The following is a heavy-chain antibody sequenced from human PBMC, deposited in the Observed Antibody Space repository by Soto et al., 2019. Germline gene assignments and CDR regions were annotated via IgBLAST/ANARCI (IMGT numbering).Heavy chain of an antibody. V-gene: IGHV1-18*01. J-gene: IGHJ3*02. D-gene: IGHD3-22*01. CDR2: ISAYNGNT. Sequence: GASVKVSCKASGYSFTSYGISWARQSPGKGLEWMGWISAYNGNTNYAQKLQGRVTMTTDTSTSTAYMELRSLRSDDTAVYYCARDGSAYYDSSGYWYDAFDIWGQGTMVTVSS. CDR1: GYSFTSYG. CDR3: ARDGSAYYDSSGYWYDAFDI.